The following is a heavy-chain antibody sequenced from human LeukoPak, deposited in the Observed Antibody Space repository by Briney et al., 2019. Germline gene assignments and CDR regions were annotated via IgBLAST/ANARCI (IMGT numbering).Heavy chain of an antibody. CDR1: GFTVSSNY. V-gene: IGHV3-53*01. Sequence: GGSLRLSCAASGFTVSSNYMSSVRQAPGKGLEWVSVLYSGGSTYYADSVKGRFTISRDNSKNTLYLQMNSLRAEDTAVYYCARYCSGGSCYSGYAFDIWGQGTMATVSS. CDR2: LYSGGST. CDR3: ARYCSGGSCYSGYAFDI. J-gene: IGHJ3*02. D-gene: IGHD2-15*01.